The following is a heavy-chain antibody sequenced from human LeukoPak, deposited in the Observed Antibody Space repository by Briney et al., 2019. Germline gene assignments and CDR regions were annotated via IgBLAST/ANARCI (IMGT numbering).Heavy chain of an antibody. CDR3: ARAHGDYILFDY. CDR2: IYYSGSA. V-gene: IGHV4-31*03. Sequence: PETLSLARTVSGGSISNGGYQWSWILQHPGRGLEWIGYIYYSGSAYYNPSLKSRVSISVDTSKNQFSLKLNSVTAADTAVYYCARAHGDYILFDYWGQGTLVTVSS. D-gene: IGHD4-17*01. J-gene: IGHJ4*02. CDR1: GGSISNGGYQ.